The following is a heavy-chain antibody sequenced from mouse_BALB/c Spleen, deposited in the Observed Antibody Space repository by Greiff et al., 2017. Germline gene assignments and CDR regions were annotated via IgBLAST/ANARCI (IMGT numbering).Heavy chain of an antibody. V-gene: IGHV1-5*01. D-gene: IGHD2-2*01. J-gene: IGHJ2*01. CDR1: GYTFTSYW. CDR3: TNPYGYDGHFDY. CDR2: IYPGNSDT. Sequence: EVQLQQSGTVLARPGASVKMSCKASGYTFTSYWMHWVKQRPGQGLEWIGAIYPGNSDTSYNQKFKGKAKLTAVTSTSTAYMELSSLTNEDSAVYYCTNPYGYDGHFDYWGQGTTLTVSS.